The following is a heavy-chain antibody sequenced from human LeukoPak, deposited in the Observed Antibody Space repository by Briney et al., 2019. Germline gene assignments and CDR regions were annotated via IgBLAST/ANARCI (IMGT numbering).Heavy chain of an antibody. CDR1: GYTFTSYD. J-gene: IGHJ5*02. CDR2: INPSGGST. Sequence: ASVKVSCKASGYTFTSYDMHWVRQAPGQGLEWMGIINPSGGSTSYAQKFQGRVTMTRDTSTSTVYMELSSLRSEDTAVYYCARDGATGELPDWFDPWGQGTLVTVSS. CDR3: ARDGATGELPDWFDP. D-gene: IGHD1-26*01. V-gene: IGHV1-46*01.